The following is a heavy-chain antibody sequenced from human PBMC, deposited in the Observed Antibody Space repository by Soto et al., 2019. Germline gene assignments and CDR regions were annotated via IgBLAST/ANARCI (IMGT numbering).Heavy chain of an antibody. CDR2: VSRDGSST. CDR1: GVTFSNYW. Sequence: EVQLVESGGGLVQPGGSLRLSCAGSGVTFSNYWIHWVRQAPGQGLAWVSRVSRDGSSTNYADSVKGRFTISRDFAKNTVYLQMNSLTAEDTAVYYCARESSGYSSYFDYWGQGTLVTVCS. D-gene: IGHD5-12*01. V-gene: IGHV3-74*01. J-gene: IGHJ4*02. CDR3: ARESSGYSSYFDY.